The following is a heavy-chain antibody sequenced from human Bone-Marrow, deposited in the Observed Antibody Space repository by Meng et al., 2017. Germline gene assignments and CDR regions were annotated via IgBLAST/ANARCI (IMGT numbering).Heavy chain of an antibody. Sequence: GESLKISCAASGFAFSSYALHWVRRAPGKGLEWVSANGTGGDTYYADSVMGRFTISRDNAKKSLYLHMNSLIAEDMAVYYCARPTMIVVVRGPPFDYWGQGTLVTVSS. CDR2: NGTGGDT. D-gene: IGHD3-22*01. CDR3: ARPTMIVVVRGPPFDY. V-gene: IGHV3-47*01. J-gene: IGHJ4*02. CDR1: GFAFSSYA.